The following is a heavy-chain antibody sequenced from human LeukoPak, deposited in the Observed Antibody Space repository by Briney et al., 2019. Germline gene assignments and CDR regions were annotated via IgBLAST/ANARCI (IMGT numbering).Heavy chain of an antibody. D-gene: IGHD4-17*01. CDR2: TYSGGRT. J-gene: IGHJ4*02. Sequence: GGSLRLSCAASGFTVSSNYMTWVRQAPGKGLEWVSVTYSGGRTYYADSVKGRFTISRHNAKRSLYLQMNSLRAEDTAVYYCARDLGGYGDYGTNFDYWGQGTLVTVSS. CDR1: GFTVSSNY. V-gene: IGHV3-53*01. CDR3: ARDLGGYGDYGTNFDY.